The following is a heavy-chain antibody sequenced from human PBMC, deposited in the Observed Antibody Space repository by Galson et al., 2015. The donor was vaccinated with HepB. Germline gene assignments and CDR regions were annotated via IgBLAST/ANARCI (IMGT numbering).Heavy chain of an antibody. CDR3: ARGNGYGARKGAYYYMDV. V-gene: IGHV1-69*13. J-gene: IGHJ6*03. CDR2: IIPIFGTA. CDR1: GGTFSSYA. Sequence: SVKVSCKASGGTFSSYAISWVRQAPGQGLEWMEGIIPIFGTANYAQKFQGRVTITADESTSTAYMELSSLRSEDTAVYYCARGNGYGARKGAYYYMDVWGKGTTVTVSS. D-gene: IGHD3-10*01.